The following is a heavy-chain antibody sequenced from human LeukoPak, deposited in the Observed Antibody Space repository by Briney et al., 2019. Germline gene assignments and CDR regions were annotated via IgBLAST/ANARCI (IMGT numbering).Heavy chain of an antibody. J-gene: IGHJ5*02. V-gene: IGHV1-46*01. D-gene: IGHD4-23*01. CDR2: INPSGGST. Sequence: GASVKVSCKASGYTFTSYYMHWVRQAPAQGLEWMGIINPSGGSTSYAQKFQGRVTMTRDRSTSTDYMELSSLRSEDTAVYYCARDNSVEDTAWWFDPWGQGTLVTVSS. CDR3: ARDNSVEDTAWWFDP. CDR1: GYTFTSYY.